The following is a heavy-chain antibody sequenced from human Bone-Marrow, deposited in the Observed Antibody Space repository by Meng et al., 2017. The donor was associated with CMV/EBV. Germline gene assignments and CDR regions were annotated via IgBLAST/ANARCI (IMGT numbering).Heavy chain of an antibody. CDR1: GFTVSSNY. D-gene: IGHD3-3*01. CDR3: ARLTILKDDWFDP. Sequence: GGSLRLSCAASGFTVSSNYMSWVRQAPGKGLEWVSVIYSGGSTYYADSVKGRFTISRDNSKNTLYLQMNSLRAEDTAVYYCARLTILKDDWFDPWGQGTLVTVSS. CDR2: IYSGGST. V-gene: IGHV3-53*01. J-gene: IGHJ5*02.